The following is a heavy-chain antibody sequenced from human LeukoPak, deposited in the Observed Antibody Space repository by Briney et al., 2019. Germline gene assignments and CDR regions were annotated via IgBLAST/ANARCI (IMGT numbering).Heavy chain of an antibody. V-gene: IGHV1-69*05. CDR2: IIPIFGTA. J-gene: IGHJ5*02. Sequence: SVKVSCKASGGTFSSYAISWVRQAPGQGLEWMGGIIPIFGTANYAQKFQGRVTITTDESTGTAYMELSSLRSEDTAVYYCARGLMTDYYDRSGLYAGFDPWGQGTLVTVSS. CDR1: GGTFSSYA. CDR3: ARGLMTDYYDRSGLYAGFDP. D-gene: IGHD3-22*01.